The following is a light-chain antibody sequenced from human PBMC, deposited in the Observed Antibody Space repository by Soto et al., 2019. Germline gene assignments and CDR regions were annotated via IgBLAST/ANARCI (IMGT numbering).Light chain of an antibody. CDR3: VQCSDWPRT. CDR1: QSVGRY. Sequence: EIVLTQSPATLSLSPGERGTLSCRASQSVGRYLAWYQHKPGQPPRLLIYDASNRAPGTPGRFSGSGSGTEFTLTISSLEPEDFAVYYCVQCSDWPRTVGRGTKVEVK. V-gene: IGKV3-11*01. J-gene: IGKJ4*01. CDR2: DAS.